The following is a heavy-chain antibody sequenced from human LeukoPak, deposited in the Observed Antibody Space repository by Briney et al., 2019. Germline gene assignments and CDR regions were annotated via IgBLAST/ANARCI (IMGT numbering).Heavy chain of an antibody. Sequence: GGSLRLSRAAPGFTFSSYAMHWVRQAPGKGLEWVAVISYDGSNKYYADSVKGRFTISRDNSKNTLYLQMNSLRAEDTAVYYCARVPNAHYDSSGWVAFDIWGQGTMVTVSS. D-gene: IGHD3-22*01. V-gene: IGHV3-30-3*01. CDR1: GFTFSSYA. J-gene: IGHJ3*02. CDR3: ARVPNAHYDSSGWVAFDI. CDR2: ISYDGSNK.